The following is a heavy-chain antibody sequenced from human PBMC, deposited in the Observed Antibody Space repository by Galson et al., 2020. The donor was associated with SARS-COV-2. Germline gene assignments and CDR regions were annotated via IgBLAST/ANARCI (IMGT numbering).Heavy chain of an antibody. J-gene: IGHJ6*02. CDR3: ARAHTYTNYDFWSGYSPKTGYYGMDV. CDR2: ISSSSSYI. CDR1: GFTFSSYS. Sequence: KIGESLKISCAASGFTFSSYSMNWVRQAPGKGLEWVSSISSSSSYIYYADPVKGRFTISRDNAKNSLYLQMNSLRAEDTAVYYCARAHTYTNYDFWSGYSPKTGYYGMDVWGQGTTVTVSS. V-gene: IGHV3-21*01. D-gene: IGHD3-3*01.